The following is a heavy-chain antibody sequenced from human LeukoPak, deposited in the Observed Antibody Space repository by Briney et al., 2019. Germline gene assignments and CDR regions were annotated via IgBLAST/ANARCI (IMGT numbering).Heavy chain of an antibody. Sequence: PSETLSLTCAVYGGSFSGYYWSWIRQPPGKGLEWIGEINHSGSTNYNPSLKSRVTISVDTSKNQFSLKLSSVTAADTAVYYCARGFADCYDSSGYYHKTYYFDYWGQGTLVTVSS. CDR2: INHSGST. V-gene: IGHV4-34*01. J-gene: IGHJ4*02. D-gene: IGHD3-22*01. CDR1: GGSFSGYY. CDR3: ARGFADCYDSSGYYHKTYYFDY.